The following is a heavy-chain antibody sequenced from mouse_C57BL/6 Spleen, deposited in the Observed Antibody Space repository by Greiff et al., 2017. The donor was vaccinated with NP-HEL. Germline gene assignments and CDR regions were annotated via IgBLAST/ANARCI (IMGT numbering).Heavy chain of an antibody. CDR3: ARSPYGSSFYYFDY. D-gene: IGHD1-1*01. V-gene: IGHV1-64*01. J-gene: IGHJ2*01. CDR1: GYTFTSYW. CDR2: IHPNSGST. Sequence: VQLQQPGAELVKPGASVKLSCKASGYTFTSYWMHWVKQRPGQGLEWIGMIHPNSGSTNYNEKFKSKATLTVDKSSSTAYMQLSSLTSEDSAVCYCARSPYGSSFYYFDYWGQGTTLTVSS.